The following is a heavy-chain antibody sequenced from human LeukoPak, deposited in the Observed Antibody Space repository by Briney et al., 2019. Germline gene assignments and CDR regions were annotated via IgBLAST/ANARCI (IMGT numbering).Heavy chain of an antibody. CDR1: GGSIRSYY. CDR2: IYHICGT. V-gene: IGHV4-59*01. D-gene: IGHD3-10*01. J-gene: IGHJ6*02. CDR3: ARSPTMGRRGRVKYYYSGMDV. Sequence: SATLSLTCTVSGGSIRSYYWSWIRQPPEQGLEWIGDIYHICGTDYNPSLNRRVAISVDTSKNQFSLKLSSVSAAATAVQYTARSPTMGRRGRVKYYYSGMDVWGQGTTVT.